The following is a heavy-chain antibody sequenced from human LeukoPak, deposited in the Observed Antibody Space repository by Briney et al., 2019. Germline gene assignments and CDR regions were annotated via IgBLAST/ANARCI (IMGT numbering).Heavy chain of an antibody. Sequence: SGGSLRLSCAASGFTLSTYSMNWVRQAPGKGLEWVSYITSSSSTIYYADSVKGRFTISRDNSKNTLYLQMNSLRAEDTAVYYCAKDQGELLWFGELSVPFDYWGQGTLVTVSS. CDR1: GFTLSTYS. D-gene: IGHD3-10*01. CDR3: AKDQGELLWFGELSVPFDY. V-gene: IGHV3-48*01. J-gene: IGHJ4*02. CDR2: ITSSSSTI.